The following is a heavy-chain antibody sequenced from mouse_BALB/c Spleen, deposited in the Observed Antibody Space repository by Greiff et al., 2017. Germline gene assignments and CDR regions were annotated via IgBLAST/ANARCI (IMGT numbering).Heavy chain of an antibody. CDR3: ARIPFDY. CDR1: GFTFSSFG. V-gene: IGHV5-17*02. Sequence: EVHLVESGGGLVQPGGSRKLSCAASGFTFSSFGMHWVRQAPEKGLEWVAYISSGSSTIYYADTVKGRFTISRDNPKNTLFLQMTSLRSEDTAMYYCARIPFDYWGQGTTLTVSS. CDR2: ISSGSSTI. J-gene: IGHJ2*01.